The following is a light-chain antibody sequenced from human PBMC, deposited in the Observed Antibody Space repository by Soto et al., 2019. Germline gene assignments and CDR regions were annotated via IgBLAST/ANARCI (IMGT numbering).Light chain of an antibody. V-gene: IGLV2-8*01. Sequence: QSALTQPPSASGSPGQSVTISCTGTSSDVGGYNYVSWYQQHPGKAPKLMIYVVSKRPSGVPDRFSGSKSGNTASLTVSGLQAEDEADYYCSSYAGSNKGVVFGGGTKLTVL. CDR1: SSDVGGYNY. CDR2: VVS. CDR3: SSYAGSNKGVV. J-gene: IGLJ2*01.